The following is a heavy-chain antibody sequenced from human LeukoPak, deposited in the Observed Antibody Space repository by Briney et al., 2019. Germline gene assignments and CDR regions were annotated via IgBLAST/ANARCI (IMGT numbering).Heavy chain of an antibody. V-gene: IGHV4-34*01. Sequence: PSETLSLTCTVSGGSISSCYWSWIRQPPGKGLEWIGEINHSGSTNYNPSLKSRVTISVDTSKNQFSLKLSSVTAADTAVYYCARARGYSYGYNDYWGQGTLVTVSS. D-gene: IGHD5-18*01. CDR3: ARARGYSYGYNDY. CDR2: INHSGST. CDR1: GGSISSCY. J-gene: IGHJ4*02.